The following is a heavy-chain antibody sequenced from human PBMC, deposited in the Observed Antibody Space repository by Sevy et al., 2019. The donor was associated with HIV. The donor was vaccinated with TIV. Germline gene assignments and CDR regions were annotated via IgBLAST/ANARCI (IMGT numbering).Heavy chain of an antibody. CDR3: ARSGGSWSLGYFQH. V-gene: IGHV4-4*07. Sequence: SETVSLTCTVSGGSISSYYWSWIRQPAGKGLEWIGRIYTSGSTNYNPSLKSRVTMSEDTSKNQFSLKLSSVTAADTAVYYCARSGGSWSLGYFQHWGQGTLVTVSS. CDR1: GGSISSYY. CDR2: IYTSGST. J-gene: IGHJ1*01. D-gene: IGHD2-15*01.